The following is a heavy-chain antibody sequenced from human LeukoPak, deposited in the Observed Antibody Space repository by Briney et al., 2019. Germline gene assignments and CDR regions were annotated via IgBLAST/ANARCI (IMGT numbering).Heavy chain of an antibody. D-gene: IGHD6-6*01. J-gene: IGHJ4*02. CDR2: ISRNSAMI. Sequence: GGSLRLSCAASGFTFDDYAMHWVRQGPGKGLEWVSGISRNSAMIAYADSVKGRFTISRDNAKNSLYLRMNSLRAEDTAFYYCAKATYSISPGYYFDYWGQGTLVTVSS. CDR3: AKATYSISPGYYFDY. V-gene: IGHV3-9*01. CDR1: GFTFDDYA.